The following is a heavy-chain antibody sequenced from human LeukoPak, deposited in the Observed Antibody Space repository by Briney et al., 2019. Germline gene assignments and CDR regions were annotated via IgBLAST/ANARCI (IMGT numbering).Heavy chain of an antibody. CDR3: ARDGVYDFWSGYPFFDI. V-gene: IGHV3-21*01. CDR1: GFTFSSYS. CDR2: ISSSSSYI. Sequence: GGSLRLSCAASGFTFSSYSMNWVRQAPGKGLEWVSSISSSSSYIYYADSVKARFPISRDNAKNSLYLQMNSLRAEDTAVYYCARDGVYDFWSGYPFFDIWGQGTMVTVSS. D-gene: IGHD3-3*01. J-gene: IGHJ3*02.